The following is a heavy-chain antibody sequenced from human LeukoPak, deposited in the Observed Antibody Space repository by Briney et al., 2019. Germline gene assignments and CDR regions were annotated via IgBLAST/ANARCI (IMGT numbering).Heavy chain of an antibody. D-gene: IGHD6-13*01. CDR3: ARGEQQLVLPFDY. Sequence: GGSLRLSCAASGFTFSSYGMHWARQAPGKGLEWVAVIWYDGSNKYYADSVKGRFTISRDNSKNTLYLQMNSLRAEDTAVYYCARGEQQLVLPFDYWGQGTLVTVSS. CDR1: GFTFSSYG. V-gene: IGHV3-33*01. CDR2: IWYDGSNK. J-gene: IGHJ4*02.